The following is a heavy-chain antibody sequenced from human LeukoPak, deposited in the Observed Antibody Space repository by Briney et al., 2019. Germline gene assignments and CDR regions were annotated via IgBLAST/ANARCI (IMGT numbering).Heavy chain of an antibody. V-gene: IGHV3-21*01. D-gene: IGHD6-13*01. J-gene: IGHJ4*02. CDR3: ARGPLRIAAAGTDY. Sequence: GGSLRLSCAASGFTFSTSAMSWVRQAPGKGLEWVSSISSSSSCIYYADSVKGRFTISRDNAKNSLYLQMNSLRAEDTAVYYCARGPLRIAAAGTDYWGQGTLVTVSS. CDR1: GFTFSTSA. CDR2: ISSSSSCI.